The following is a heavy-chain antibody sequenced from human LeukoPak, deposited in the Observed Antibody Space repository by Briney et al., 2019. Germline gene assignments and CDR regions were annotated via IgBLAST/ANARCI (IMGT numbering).Heavy chain of an antibody. D-gene: IGHD3-3*01. CDR2: IFPGDSET. CDR3: ARISAPFDF. V-gene: IGHV5-51*01. Sequence: GVSLKISCKASGYTFSSYWIGWVGQVSETALEWMGIIFPGDSETRYSTSFQGQVTISADESTNTAYLQWSSLRASDSAIYYCARISAPFDFLGQGTLVTVSS. CDR1: GYTFSSYW. J-gene: IGHJ4*02.